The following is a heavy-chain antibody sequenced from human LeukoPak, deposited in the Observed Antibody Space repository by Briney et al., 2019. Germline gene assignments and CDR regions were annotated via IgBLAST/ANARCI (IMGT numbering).Heavy chain of an antibody. Sequence: ASVKVSCKASGYTLTGYYMHWVRQAPGQGLEWMGWTNPNSGGTNYAQKFQGRVTITRDTSISTAYMELSSLRSDDTAVYYCATVYSSGWNFHYWGQGTLVTVSS. V-gene: IGHV1-2*02. CDR1: GYTLTGYY. D-gene: IGHD6-19*01. J-gene: IGHJ4*02. CDR3: ATVYSSGWNFHY. CDR2: TNPNSGGT.